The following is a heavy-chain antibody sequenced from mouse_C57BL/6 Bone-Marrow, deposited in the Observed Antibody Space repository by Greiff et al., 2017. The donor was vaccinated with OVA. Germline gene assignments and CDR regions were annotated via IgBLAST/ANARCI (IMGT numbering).Heavy chain of an antibody. V-gene: IGHV1-55*01. D-gene: IGHD1-1*01. Sequence: QVQLQQPGAELVKPGASVKMSCKASGYTFTSYWITWVKQRPGQGLEWIGDIYPGSGSTNYNEKFKSKATLTVDTSSSTAYMQLSSLTSEDSAVYYCARSIYYYGSSYRYWGQGTTLTVSS. J-gene: IGHJ2*01. CDR3: ARSIYYYGSSYRY. CDR2: IYPGSGST. CDR1: GYTFTSYW.